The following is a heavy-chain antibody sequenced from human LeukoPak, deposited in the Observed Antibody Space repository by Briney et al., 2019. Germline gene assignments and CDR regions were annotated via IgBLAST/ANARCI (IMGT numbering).Heavy chain of an antibody. D-gene: IGHD4-23*01. CDR2: INPSGGST. CDR3: ARDRFYGGKVHSLEFDY. J-gene: IGHJ4*02. Sequence: GASVKVSCKASGYTFTGYYMHWVRQAPGQGLEWMGIINPSGGSTSYAQKFQGRVTMTRDMSTSTVYMELSSLRSEDTAVYYCARDRFYGGKVHSLEFDYWGQGTLVTVSS. V-gene: IGHV1-46*01. CDR1: GYTFTGYY.